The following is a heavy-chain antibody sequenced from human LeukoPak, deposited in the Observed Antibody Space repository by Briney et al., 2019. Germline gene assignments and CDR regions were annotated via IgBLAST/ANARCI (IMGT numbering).Heavy chain of an antibody. Sequence: GGSLRLSCAASGFTVSSNYMSWVRQAPGKGLEWVSVISSGGATYCADSVKGRFTISRDSSKNTLYLQMNILRPEDTAVYYCVREQWFDPWGQGTLVTVSS. CDR2: ISSGGAT. CDR1: GFTVSSNY. J-gene: IGHJ5*02. CDR3: VREQWFDP. V-gene: IGHV3-66*01.